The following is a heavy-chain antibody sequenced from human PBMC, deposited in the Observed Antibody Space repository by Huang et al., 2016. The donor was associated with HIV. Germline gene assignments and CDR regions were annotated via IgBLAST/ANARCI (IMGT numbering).Heavy chain of an antibody. V-gene: IGHV1-69*13. CDR3: AKRGGAWGSPYAFDL. CDR2: IIPGFGTR. CDR1: GGSFNNFG. Sequence: QVQLVQSGAEVRKPGSSVTVSCRASGGSFNNFGINWVRQAPGQGLEWMGGIIPGFGTRNDAQRFQGRVTITADETTGVVYMELSSLRSDDTAVYFCAKRGGAWGSPYAFDLWGPGTMVTVSS. D-gene: IGHD3-16*01. J-gene: IGHJ3*01.